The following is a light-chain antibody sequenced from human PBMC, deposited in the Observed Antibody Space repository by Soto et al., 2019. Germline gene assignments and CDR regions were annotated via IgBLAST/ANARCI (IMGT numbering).Light chain of an antibody. V-gene: IGKV3-20*01. CDR2: GAS. J-gene: IGKJ4*01. Sequence: EIVLTQSPGTLSLSPGEKATLSCRASQSVSSSYLAWYQQKPGQAPRLLIYGASSRATGIPDRFSGSGSGTDFTLTISRLEPEVFAVYYCQKYGSSPLTFGGGTKVDIK. CDR3: QKYGSSPLT. CDR1: QSVSSSY.